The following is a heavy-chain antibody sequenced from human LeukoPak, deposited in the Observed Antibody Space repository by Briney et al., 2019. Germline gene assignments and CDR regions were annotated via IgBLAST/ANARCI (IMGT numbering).Heavy chain of an antibody. CDR2: ISSSGSTI. V-gene: IGHV3-48*03. CDR3: AKHSSRGYSGYDYVGDY. CDR1: GFTFSSYE. J-gene: IGHJ4*02. Sequence: GGSLRLSCAASGFTFSSYEMNWVRQAPGKGLEWVSYISSSGSTIYYADSVKGRFTISRDNSKNSLYLQMNSLRTEDTALYYCAKHSSRGYSGYDYVGDYWGQGTLVTVSS. D-gene: IGHD5-12*01.